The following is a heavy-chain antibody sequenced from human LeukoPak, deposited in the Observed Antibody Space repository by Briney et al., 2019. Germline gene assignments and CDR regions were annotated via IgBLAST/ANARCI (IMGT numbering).Heavy chain of an antibody. J-gene: IGHJ4*02. D-gene: IGHD3-3*01. V-gene: IGHV3-30-3*01. CDR2: ISYDGSNK. CDR1: GFTFSSYA. Sequence: GGSLRLSCAASGFTFSSYAMHWVRQAPGEGLEWVAVISYDGSNKYYADSVKGRFTISRDNSKNTLYLQMNSLRAEDTAVYYCARDGGYDFWSGYRDYWGQGTLVTVSS. CDR3: ARDGGYDFWSGYRDY.